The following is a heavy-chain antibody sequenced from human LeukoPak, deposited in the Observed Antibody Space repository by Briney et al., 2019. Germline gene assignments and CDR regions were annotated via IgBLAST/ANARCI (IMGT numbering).Heavy chain of an antibody. CDR1: GGTFSSYA. CDR3: ARGPNYYYDSSGYYFDY. J-gene: IGHJ4*02. CDR2: IIPIFGTA. D-gene: IGHD3-22*01. Sequence: GVSVKVSCKASGGTFSSYAISWVRQAPGQGLEWMGGIIPIFGTANYAQKFQGRVTITADESTSTAYMELSSLRSEDTAVYYCARGPNYYYDSSGYYFDYWGQGTLVTVSS. V-gene: IGHV1-69*13.